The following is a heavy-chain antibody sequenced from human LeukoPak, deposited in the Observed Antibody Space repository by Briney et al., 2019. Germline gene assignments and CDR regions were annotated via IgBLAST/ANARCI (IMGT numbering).Heavy chain of an antibody. J-gene: IGHJ4*02. D-gene: IGHD2-15*01. CDR3: ARDLDGYCSGGSCRY. CDR2: INPNSGGT. Sequence: ASVKVSCKASGYTFTGYYMHWVRQAPGQGLEWMGRINPNSGGTNYAQKFQGRVTMTRDTSISTAYMELSRLRSDDTAVYYCARDLDGYCSGGSCRYWGQGTLVTVSP. CDR1: GYTFTGYY. V-gene: IGHV1-2*06.